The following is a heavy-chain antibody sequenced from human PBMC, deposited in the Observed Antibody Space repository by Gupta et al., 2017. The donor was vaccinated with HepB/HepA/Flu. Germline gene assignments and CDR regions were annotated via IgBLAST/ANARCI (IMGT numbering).Heavy chain of an antibody. CDR3: ARGGCTNGVCPPEWFDP. CDR1: GYSFTAHF. J-gene: IGHJ5*02. CDR2: INPNSGGT. V-gene: IGHV1-2*02. D-gene: IGHD2-8*01. Sequence: QVQLVQSGAEVEKPGGSVRVSCRASGYSFTAHFIHWVRLHPGQGLEWMGWINPNSGGTKYSQKFQGRVIMTRDTSISTVYMEVSRLRSDDTAVYSCARGGCTNGVCPPEWFDPWGQGTLVTVSS.